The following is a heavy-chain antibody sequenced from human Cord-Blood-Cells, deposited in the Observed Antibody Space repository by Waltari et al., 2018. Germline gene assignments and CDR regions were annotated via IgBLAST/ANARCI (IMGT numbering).Heavy chain of an antibody. Sequence: EVQLLESGGGLVQPGGSLRLSCVASGFTFSSYAMSWVRQAPGKGLEWVSAISGSVGSTYYAASVKGRFTISRDNSKNTLYRQMNSLRAEDTAVYYCAKVWGSGSYYNPFDYWGQGTLVTVSS. CDR3: AKVWGSGSYYNPFDY. D-gene: IGHD3-10*01. CDR1: GFTFSSYA. J-gene: IGHJ4*02. V-gene: IGHV3-23*01. CDR2: ISGSVGST.